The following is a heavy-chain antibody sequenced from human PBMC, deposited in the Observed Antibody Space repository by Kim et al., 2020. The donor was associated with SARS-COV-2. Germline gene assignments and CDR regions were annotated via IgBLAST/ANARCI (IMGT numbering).Heavy chain of an antibody. J-gene: IGHJ6*02. D-gene: IGHD2-15*01. CDR3: ATYCSGGSGYWYGMDV. V-gene: IGHV1-2*02. CDR1: GYTFTGYY. CDR2: INPNSGGT. Sequence: ASVKVSCKASGYTFTGYYMNWVRQAPGQGLEWMGWINPNSGGTNYAQKFQGRVTMTRDTSISTAYMELSRLRSDDTAVYYCATYCSGGSGYWYGMDVWGHGPTVTVS.